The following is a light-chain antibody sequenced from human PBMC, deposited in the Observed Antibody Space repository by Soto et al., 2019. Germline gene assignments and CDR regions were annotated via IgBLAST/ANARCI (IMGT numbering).Light chain of an antibody. CDR2: GTS. CDR3: QQYNSYSPA. CDR1: QSVDIS. Sequence: EIVLTQSPATLSVSPCERVALSVRASQSVDISLAWYQQKPGQAPRLLIYGTSSRATGIPDRFSGSGSGTEFTLTISSLQPDDFATYYCQQYNSYSPAFGQGTKVDIK. V-gene: IGKV3D-15*01. J-gene: IGKJ1*01.